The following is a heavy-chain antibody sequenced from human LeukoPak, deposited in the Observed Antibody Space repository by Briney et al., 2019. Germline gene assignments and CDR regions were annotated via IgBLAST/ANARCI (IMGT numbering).Heavy chain of an antibody. CDR1: GGSFSGYY. D-gene: IGHD3-10*01. Sequence: SETLSLTCAVYGGSFSGYYWSWIRQPAGKGLEWIGHIYTSGNTNYNPSLKSRVTMSVDTSENQFSLKLSSVTAADTAVYYCARDGTGWFGESALDYWGQGTLVTVSS. J-gene: IGHJ4*02. CDR3: ARDGTGWFGESALDY. CDR2: IYTSGNT. V-gene: IGHV4-59*10.